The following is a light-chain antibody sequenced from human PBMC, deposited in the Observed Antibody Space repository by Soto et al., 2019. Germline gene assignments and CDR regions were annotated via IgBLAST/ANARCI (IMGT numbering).Light chain of an antibody. V-gene: IGKV1-5*01. J-gene: IGKJ1*01. CDR3: QQYKTYST. CDR2: DAS. Sequence: DIQMTQSPSTLSASVGDRVTFPCRASHSISSWLAWYQQKPGKAPKLLIYDASSLEGGVPSRFSGSGSGTEFTRTISSLQPDDFATYYCQQYKTYSTFGQGTKVEIK. CDR1: HSISSW.